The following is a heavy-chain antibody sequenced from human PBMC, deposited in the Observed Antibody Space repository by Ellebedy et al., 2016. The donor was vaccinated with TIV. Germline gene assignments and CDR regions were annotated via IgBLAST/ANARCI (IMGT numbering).Heavy chain of an antibody. CDR1: GYIFTSYW. V-gene: IGHV5-10-1*01. CDR2: IDPSDSYT. J-gene: IGHJ6*02. Sequence: GESLKISXKGSGYIFTSYWISWVRQMPGKGLEWMGRIDPSDSYTNYSPSFQGHVTLLADKSITTAYLQWSSLKASDTAMYYCARTYGDYISGYYYYYGMDVWGQGTTVTVS. CDR3: ARTYGDYISGYYYYYGMDV. D-gene: IGHD4-17*01.